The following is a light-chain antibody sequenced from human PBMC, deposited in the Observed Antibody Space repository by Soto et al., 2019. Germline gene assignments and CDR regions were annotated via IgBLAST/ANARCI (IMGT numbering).Light chain of an antibody. CDR2: EVS. CDR3: CSFTSRSTWL. CDR1: GTVVGGYNY. Sequence: QSALTQPASVSGSPGQSVTISCTGTGTVVGGYNYVSWYQHHPGKAPKLMIYEVSNRPPGVSNRFSGSKSGNTASLSISGLQTEDEADYYCCSFTSRSTWLFGGGTKLTVL. J-gene: IGLJ3*02. V-gene: IGLV2-14*01.